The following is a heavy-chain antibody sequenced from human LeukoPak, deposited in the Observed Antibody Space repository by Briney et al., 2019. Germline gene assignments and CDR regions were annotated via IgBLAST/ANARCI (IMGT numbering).Heavy chain of an antibody. Sequence: GGSLRLSCAASGFTFSSYGMHWVRQAPGKGLEWVAVIWYDGSNKYYADSVKGRFTISRDNSKNTLYLQMNSLRAEDTAVYYCARETYYYDQTSGDAFDIWGQGTMVTVSS. CDR1: GFTFSSYG. J-gene: IGHJ3*02. D-gene: IGHD3-22*01. CDR3: ARETYYYDQTSGDAFDI. CDR2: IWYDGSNK. V-gene: IGHV3-33*01.